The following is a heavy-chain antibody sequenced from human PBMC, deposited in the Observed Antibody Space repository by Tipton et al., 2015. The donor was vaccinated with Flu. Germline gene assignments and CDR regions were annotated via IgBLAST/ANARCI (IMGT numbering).Heavy chain of an antibody. V-gene: IGHV1-18*01. J-gene: IGHJ6*02. CDR3: ARRYCSGAICYYGVDV. Sequence: QLVQSGAEVKKPGASVKVSCKASGYTFINYGISWVRQAPGQGLEWMGWTSANNGNANYAQKFQGRVTMTTDTSTSTAYMELRSLRSADTAVYYWARRYCSGAICYYGVDVWGQGTTVTVSS. D-gene: IGHD2-15*01. CDR1: GYTFINYG. CDR2: TSANNGNA.